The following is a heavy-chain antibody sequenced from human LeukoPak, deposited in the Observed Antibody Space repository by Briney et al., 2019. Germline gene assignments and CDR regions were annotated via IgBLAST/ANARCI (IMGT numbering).Heavy chain of an antibody. CDR1: GFTFSSYS. CDR3: ARVLDYGGNYAFDI. Sequence: GGSLRLSCAASGFTFSSYSMNWVRQAPGKGLKWVSSISSSSSYIYYADSVKGRFTISRDNAKNSLYLQMNSLRAEDTAVYYCARVLDYGGNYAFDIWGQGTMVTVSS. J-gene: IGHJ3*02. D-gene: IGHD4-23*01. V-gene: IGHV3-21*01. CDR2: ISSSSSYI.